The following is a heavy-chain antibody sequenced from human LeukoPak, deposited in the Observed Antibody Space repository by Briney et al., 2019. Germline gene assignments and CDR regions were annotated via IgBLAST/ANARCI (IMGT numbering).Heavy chain of an antibody. CDR2: LQYDGSNK. CDR3: ARGGKLEPTALAS. J-gene: IGHJ5*02. V-gene: IGHV3-30*02. D-gene: IGHD2-21*02. Sequence: GGSLRLSCAASGFTFRAYGMHWARQAPGKGLEWVAYLQYDGSNKQYADSVKGRFSISRDNANRMLSLHINSLRVEDSAIYYCARGGKLEPTALASWGQGSLVVVSS. CDR1: GFTFRAYG.